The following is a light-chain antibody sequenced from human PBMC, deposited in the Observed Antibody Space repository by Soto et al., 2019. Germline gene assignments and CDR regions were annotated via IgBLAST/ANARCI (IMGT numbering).Light chain of an antibody. CDR2: GAF. Sequence: EVVLTQSPGTLSLSPGERATLSCRASQSVSSNYLAWYQQKPGQAPRLLIYGAFSRATGIPDRFSGSGSGTDFTLPLTRLEPEDLAVYNCQQYSRSPPLTFGGGTKVEMK. J-gene: IGKJ4*01. CDR1: QSVSSNY. CDR3: QQYSRSPPLT. V-gene: IGKV3-20*01.